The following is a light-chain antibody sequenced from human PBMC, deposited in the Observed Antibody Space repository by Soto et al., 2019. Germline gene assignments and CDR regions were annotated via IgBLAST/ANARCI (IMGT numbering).Light chain of an antibody. V-gene: IGKV3-15*01. J-gene: IGKJ3*01. CDR3: QQYNDWPS. Sequence: TEAPPTLTLGPGERAXXPCRASQFLSSYLAWYQQKPGQPPRLLISGASTRATGIPARFSGSGSGTEFTLTISSLQSEDFAVYYCQQYNDWPSFGPGTKVDIK. CDR2: GAS. CDR1: QFLSSY.